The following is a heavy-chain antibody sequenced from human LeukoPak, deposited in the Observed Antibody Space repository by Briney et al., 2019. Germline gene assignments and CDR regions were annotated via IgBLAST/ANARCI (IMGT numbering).Heavy chain of an antibody. CDR2: IYYHGNT. J-gene: IGHJ4*02. CDR3: ARALMNRHYGGNSADTYKNSYYFDY. Sequence: SETLSLTCSVSGGSISSYYWSWIRQSPGKGLEWIGNIYYHGNTYYNPSLESRVTISIDTSKRQFSLKLTSVTAADTAVYYCARALMNRHYGGNSADTYKNSYYFDYWGQGTLVTVSS. V-gene: IGHV4-59*01. CDR1: GGSISSYY. D-gene: IGHD4-23*01.